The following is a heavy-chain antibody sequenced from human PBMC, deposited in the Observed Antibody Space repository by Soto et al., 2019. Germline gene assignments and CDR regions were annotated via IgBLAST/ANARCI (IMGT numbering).Heavy chain of an antibody. V-gene: IGHV3-21*01. D-gene: IGHD3-22*01. CDR2: ISSSSSYI. J-gene: IGHJ4*02. CDR3: VRALRDSSGYYYRRGYYFDY. Sequence: EVQLVESGGGLVKPGGYLRLSCAASGFTFSSYSMNWVRQAPGKGLEWVSSISSSSSYIYYADSVKGRFTISRDNANNSLYLQMNSLRAEDTAVYYCVRALRDSSGYYYRRGYYFDYWGQGPLVTVSS. CDR1: GFTFSSYS.